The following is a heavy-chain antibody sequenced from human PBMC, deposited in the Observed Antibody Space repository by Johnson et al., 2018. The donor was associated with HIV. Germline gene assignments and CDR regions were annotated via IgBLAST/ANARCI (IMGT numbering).Heavy chain of an antibody. J-gene: IGHJ3*02. V-gene: IGHV3-66*03. CDR2: IYGGGSP. CDR3: ARGGGVVGNAFDI. CDR1: GLIVSSSY. D-gene: IGHD1-26*01. Sequence: MQLVESGGGLIQPGGSLRLSCAASGLIVSSSYMTWVRQGPGKGLGWVSVIYGGGSPYYADSLKGRFTISRDNSKNTLYLQMGSLRAEDMAVYYCARGGGVVGNAFDIWGQGTMVTVSS.